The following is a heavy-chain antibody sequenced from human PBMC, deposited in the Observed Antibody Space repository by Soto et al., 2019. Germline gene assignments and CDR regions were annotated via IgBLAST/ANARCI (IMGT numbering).Heavy chain of an antibody. J-gene: IGHJ5*02. D-gene: IGHD5-12*01. CDR1: GGTCSSYA. CDR2: IIPIFGTA. V-gene: IGHV1-69*06. Sequence: SGQVSCKASGGTCSSYAISWVRQSPVEGLDWIVAIIPIFGTANYAQKFQGRVTITADKSTSTAYMELSSLRSEDTAVYYCARVQGVATITVWFDPWGQGTQVTVSS. CDR3: ARVQGVATITVWFDP.